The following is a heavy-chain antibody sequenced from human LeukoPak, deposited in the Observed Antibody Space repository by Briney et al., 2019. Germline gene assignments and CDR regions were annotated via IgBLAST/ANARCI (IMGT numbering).Heavy chain of an antibody. CDR3: ARDMETWDGYNLNSWFDR. Sequence: SETLSLTCTVSGGSISSYYWSWIRQPPGKGLEWIGYIQYSGSTNYNPSLKSRVTISVDTSKNQFSLKLSSVTAADTAVYYCARDMETWDGYNLNSWFDRWGQGTLVTVSS. D-gene: IGHD5-24*01. CDR1: GGSISSYY. V-gene: IGHV4-59*01. J-gene: IGHJ5*02. CDR2: IQYSGST.